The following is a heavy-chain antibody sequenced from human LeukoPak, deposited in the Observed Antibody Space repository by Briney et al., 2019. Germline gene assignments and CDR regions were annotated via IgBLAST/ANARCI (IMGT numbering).Heavy chain of an antibody. CDR1: GFTFSSYA. V-gene: IGHV3-23*01. Sequence: GGTLRLSCAASGFTFSSYAMIWVRQAPGKGLEWVSVIRHSDGSTYYADSVTGRFTISSDISKDTLYLQMNSLRAEDTALYYCAKGLERESRLDSWGQGTLVTVSS. D-gene: IGHD1-1*01. CDR3: AKGLERESRLDS. J-gene: IGHJ4*02. CDR2: IRHSDGST.